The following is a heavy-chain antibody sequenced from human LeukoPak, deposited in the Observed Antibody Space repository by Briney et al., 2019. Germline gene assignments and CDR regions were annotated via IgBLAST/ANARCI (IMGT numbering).Heavy chain of an antibody. V-gene: IGHV1-18*01. CDR3: TRGGSSQYFQH. D-gene: IGHD6-6*01. Sequence: ASVKVSCKASNYTFTNYPISWVRQAPGQGLEWMGWISAYSGNTNYAQKVQGRVTMTTDTSTNTAYMELASLRPDDTAIYYCTRGGSSQYFQHWGQGTLVTVSS. CDR1: NYTFTNYP. J-gene: IGHJ1*01. CDR2: ISAYSGNT.